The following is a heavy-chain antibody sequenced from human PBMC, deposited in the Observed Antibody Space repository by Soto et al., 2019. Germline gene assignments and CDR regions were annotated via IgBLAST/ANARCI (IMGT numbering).Heavy chain of an antibody. D-gene: IGHD3-9*01. CDR1: GGSISSYY. CDR3: VRVRKGLRYFDWLDYYFDY. CDR2: IYYSGST. V-gene: IGHV4-59*01. J-gene: IGHJ4*02. Sequence: SETLSLTCTVSGGSISSYYWSWIRQPPGKGLEWIGYIYYSGSTNYNPSLKSRVTISVDTSKNQFSLKLSSVTAADTAVYYCVRVRKGLRYFDWLDYYFDYWGQGTLVTVSS.